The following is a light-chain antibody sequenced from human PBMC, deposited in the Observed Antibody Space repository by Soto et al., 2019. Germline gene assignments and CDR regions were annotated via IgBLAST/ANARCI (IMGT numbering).Light chain of an antibody. CDR2: GAS. J-gene: IGKJ5*01. CDR1: QSFSSN. CDR3: QQYGSSPPIT. V-gene: IGKV3-15*01. Sequence: EIVMTQSPSTLSVSPGERATLSCRASQSFSSNLAWYQQKPGQAPRLLTYGASTRATGIPARFSGSGSGTDFTLTISRLEPEDFAVYYCQQYGSSPPITFGQGTRLEIK.